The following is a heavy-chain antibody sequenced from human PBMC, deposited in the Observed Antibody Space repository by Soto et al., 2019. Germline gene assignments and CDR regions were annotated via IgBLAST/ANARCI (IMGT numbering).Heavy chain of an antibody. V-gene: IGHV1-69*10. J-gene: IGHJ4*02. Sequence: ASVKVSCKASGGTFSSYAISWVRQAPGQGLEWMGGIIPILGIANYAQKFQGRVTITADKSTSTAYMELSSLRAEDTAVYYCAREGLNGDYFDYWGQGTLVTVSS. D-gene: IGHD4-17*01. CDR1: GGTFSSYA. CDR2: IIPILGIA. CDR3: AREGLNGDYFDY.